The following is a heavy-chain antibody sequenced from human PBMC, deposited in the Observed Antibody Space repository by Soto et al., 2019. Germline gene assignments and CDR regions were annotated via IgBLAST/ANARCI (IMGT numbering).Heavy chain of an antibody. CDR3: GRRDSSSSADY. V-gene: IGHV3-21*06. Sequence: PGGSLRLSCAASGFTFGSYTMNWVRQAPGEGLEWVSSISSTDIYIYYADSVKGRFTISRDNAKNSLYLHMNSLRAEDTATYYCGRRDSSSSADYWGQGILVTVSS. J-gene: IGHJ4*02. D-gene: IGHD6-6*01. CDR1: GFTFGSYT. CDR2: ISSTDIYI.